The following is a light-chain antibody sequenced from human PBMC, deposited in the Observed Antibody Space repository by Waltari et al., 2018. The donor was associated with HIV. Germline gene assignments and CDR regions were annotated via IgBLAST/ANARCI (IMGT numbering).Light chain of an antibody. CDR2: DVN. Sequence: QSALTQPASVSGSPGQSITLSCSGTWSDIGSYDLVSWSQHFPGKAPKRILYDVNERPAGVSPRYSCSKSGNTASLVISGLQSEDEADYYCCSYAGSGTFVVFGGGTRLTV. V-gene: IGLV2-23*02. J-gene: IGLJ3*02. CDR3: CSYAGSGTFVV. CDR1: WSDIGSYDL.